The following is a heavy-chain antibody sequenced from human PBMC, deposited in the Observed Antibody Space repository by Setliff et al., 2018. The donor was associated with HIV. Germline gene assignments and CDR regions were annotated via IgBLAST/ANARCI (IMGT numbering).Heavy chain of an antibody. CDR2: IYYTGFT. Sequence: SETLSLTCSVSGGSISYYHWSWIRQPAGKGLEWIGRIYYTGFTDYNPSLKSRLTMSVDTSKNQFSLNLSSVIAADTAIYFCARFTVVVFGAGEPSWFDPWGQGILVTVSS. CDR3: ARFTVVVFGAGEPSWFDP. CDR1: GGSISYYH. D-gene: IGHD2-15*01. J-gene: IGHJ5*02. V-gene: IGHV4-4*07.